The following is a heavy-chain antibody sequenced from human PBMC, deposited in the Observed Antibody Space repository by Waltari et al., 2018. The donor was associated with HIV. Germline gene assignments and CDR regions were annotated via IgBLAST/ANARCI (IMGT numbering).Heavy chain of an antibody. CDR1: GFTFSSYA. CDR2: ISRSGGST. J-gene: IGHJ4*02. D-gene: IGHD4-17*01. V-gene: IGHV3-23*01. CDR3: AKDFRDYGDDKYYFDY. Sequence: EVQLLESGGGLVQPGGSLRLSCAASGFTFSSYAMSWVRQAPGKGLEWVSAISRSGGSTYYADSVKGRFTISRDNSKNTLYLQMNSLRAEDTAVYYCAKDFRDYGDDKYYFDYWGQGTLVTVSS.